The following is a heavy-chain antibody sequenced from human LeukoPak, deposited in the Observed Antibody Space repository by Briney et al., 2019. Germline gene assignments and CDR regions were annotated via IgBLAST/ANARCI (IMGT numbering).Heavy chain of an antibody. J-gene: IGHJ4*02. CDR3: AKLVVSNDWFLAPTDY. V-gene: IGHV4-39*07. Sequence: PSETLSLTCTVSAGSISSSVYYWGWIRQPPGKGLEWIGTIYYDGRTSYNPSLKSRVTMSIDTSKKQLSLKLISVTAADTAVYYCAKLVVSNDWFLAPTDYWGQGTLVTVSS. CDR1: AGSISSSVYY. CDR2: IYYDGRT. D-gene: IGHD3-9*01.